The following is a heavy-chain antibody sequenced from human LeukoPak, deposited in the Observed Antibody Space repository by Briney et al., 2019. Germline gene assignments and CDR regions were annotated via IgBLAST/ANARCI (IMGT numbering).Heavy chain of an antibody. CDR2: MNPNSGNT. J-gene: IGHJ6*02. CDR3: ARLGEAASGYYGMDV. D-gene: IGHD6-13*01. V-gene: IGHV1-8*01. Sequence: ASVKDSCKASGYTFTSYDINWVRQATGQGLEWMGWMNPNSGNTGYAQKFQGRVTMTRNTSISTAYMELSSLRSEDTAVYYCARLGEAASGYYGMDVWGQGTTVTVSS. CDR1: GYTFTSYD.